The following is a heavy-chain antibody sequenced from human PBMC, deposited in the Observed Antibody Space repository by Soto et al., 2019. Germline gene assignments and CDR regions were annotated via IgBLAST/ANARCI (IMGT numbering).Heavy chain of an antibody. CDR1: GGSISSYY. V-gene: IGHV4-59*01. J-gene: IGHJ4*02. CDR2: IFYSGST. D-gene: IGHD6-13*01. CDR3: ARAPAPVYSSSWYYFDY. Sequence: QVQLQESGPGLVKPSETLSLTCTVSGGSISSYYWSWIRQPPGKGLEWFGDIFYSGSTNYNPSLKSRVTISVDTSKNQFSLKLSSVTAADTAVYYCARAPAPVYSSSWYYFDYWGQGTLVTVSS.